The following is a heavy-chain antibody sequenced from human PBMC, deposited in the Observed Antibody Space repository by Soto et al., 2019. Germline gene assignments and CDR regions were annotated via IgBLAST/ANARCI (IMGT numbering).Heavy chain of an antibody. J-gene: IGHJ6*04. Sequence: QVQLVQSGAEVKNPGASVKVSCKASGYTLTTFFMHWVRQAPGQGLEWMGVITPGYPAGRSTTYAQYFEGRVTMTTDTSTSTVYMELSRLRSDDPAVYDRAREAIVSGATTGMDVWGVGTAFTVSS. D-gene: IGHD1-26*01. CDR3: AREAIVSGATTGMDV. CDR2: ITPGYPAGRST. CDR1: GYTLTTFF. V-gene: IGHV1-46*01.